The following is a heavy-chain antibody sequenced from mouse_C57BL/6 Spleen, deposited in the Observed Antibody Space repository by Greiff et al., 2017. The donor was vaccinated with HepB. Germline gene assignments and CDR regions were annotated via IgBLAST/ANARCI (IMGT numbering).Heavy chain of an antibody. Sequence: EVQLQQSGAELVRPGASVKLSCTASGFTFTDYYMHWVKQRPEQGLEWIGWIDPENGDTEYASKFQGKATITADTSSNTAYLQLSSLTSEDSAVYYCTTATSQAPYFDYWGQGTTLTVSS. J-gene: IGHJ2*01. CDR3: TTATSQAPYFDY. CDR1: GFTFTDYY. CDR2: IDPENGDT. D-gene: IGHD3-2*02. V-gene: IGHV14-4*01.